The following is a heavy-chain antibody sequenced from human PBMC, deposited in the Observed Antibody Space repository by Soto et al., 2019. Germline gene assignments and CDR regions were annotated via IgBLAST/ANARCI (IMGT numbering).Heavy chain of an antibody. CDR1: GYTFTSYA. J-gene: IGHJ4*02. D-gene: IGHD5-12*01. Sequence: ASVKVSCEASGYTFTSYAMHCVRQAPGQRLEWMGWINAGNGKTKYSQQFQGRGTITRDTSASKAYMELSSLRSEETAVYYCARSLYSGCXLPVGFDYWGPGTLVTVSS. CDR2: INAGNGKT. CDR3: ARSLYSGCXLPVGFDY. V-gene: IGHV1-3*01.